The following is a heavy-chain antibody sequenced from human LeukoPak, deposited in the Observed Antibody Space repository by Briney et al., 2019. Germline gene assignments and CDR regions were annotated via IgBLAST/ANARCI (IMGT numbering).Heavy chain of an antibody. J-gene: IGHJ4*02. V-gene: IGHV4-39*01. CDR3: ARDYDILTGSDY. CDR1: GGSISSSSYY. D-gene: IGHD3-9*01. CDR2: IYYSGIT. Sequence: PSETLSLTCTVSGGSISSSSYYWGWIRQPPGKGLEWIGSIYYSGITYYNPSLKSRVTISVDTSKNQFSLKLSSVTAADTAVYYCARDYDILTGSDYWGQGTLVTVSS.